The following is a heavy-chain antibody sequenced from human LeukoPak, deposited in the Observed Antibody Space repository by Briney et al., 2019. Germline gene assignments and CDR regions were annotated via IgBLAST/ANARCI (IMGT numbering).Heavy chain of an antibody. D-gene: IGHD4-23*01. Sequence: PSETLSLTCTGSGGSINSYYWSWIRQPAGKGLEWIGRIYSSGSTNYNPSIKSRVSMSVDTSKNQFSLKLTSVTAADTAVYYCARGGKATVVTMWGQGTLVTVSS. CDR1: GGSINSYY. J-gene: IGHJ4*02. V-gene: IGHV4-4*07. CDR3: ARGGKATVVTM. CDR2: IYSSGST.